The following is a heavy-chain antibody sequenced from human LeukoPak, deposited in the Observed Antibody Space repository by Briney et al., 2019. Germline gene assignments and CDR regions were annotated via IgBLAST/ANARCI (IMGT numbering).Heavy chain of an antibody. CDR3: ASRKYYYGSGSYTQDY. Sequence: GGSLRLSCAASGFTFSSYGMHWVRQAPGKGLEWVAFIRYDGSNKYYADSVKGRFTISRDNPKNTLYLQMNSLRAEDTAVYYCASRKYYYGSGSYTQDYWGQGTLVTVSS. J-gene: IGHJ4*02. V-gene: IGHV3-30*02. CDR1: GFTFSSYG. CDR2: IRYDGSNK. D-gene: IGHD3-10*01.